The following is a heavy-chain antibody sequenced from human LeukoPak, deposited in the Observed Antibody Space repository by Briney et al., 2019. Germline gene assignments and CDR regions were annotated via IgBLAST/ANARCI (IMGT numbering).Heavy chain of an antibody. V-gene: IGHV4-59*01. CDR1: GDFITAYY. CDR3: ASNTGTVFDY. Sequence: SETLSLTCTVSGDFITAYYGSWIRQPPGKGLEWIGYVYYSGSTEYNPSLRSRVTISLEMSKHQFSLNLTSVTAADTAVYYCASNTGTVFDYWGQGALVTVSS. CDR2: VYYSGST. J-gene: IGHJ4*02. D-gene: IGHD7-27*01.